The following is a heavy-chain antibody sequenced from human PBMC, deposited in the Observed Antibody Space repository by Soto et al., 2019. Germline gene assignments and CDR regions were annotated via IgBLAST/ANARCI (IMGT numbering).Heavy chain of an antibody. J-gene: IGHJ4*02. Sequence: GGSLRLSCVASGFSFSSHYMHWVRQAPGQGLMWVSRINGDGSGTSYADSVKGRFTISRDNAKKTLFLQMDSLRPEDTAMYFCARGSSVDGNLYWGQGTLVTVSS. V-gene: IGHV3-74*03. CDR3: ARGSSVDGNLY. D-gene: IGHD6-19*01. CDR2: INGDGSGT. CDR1: GFSFSSHY.